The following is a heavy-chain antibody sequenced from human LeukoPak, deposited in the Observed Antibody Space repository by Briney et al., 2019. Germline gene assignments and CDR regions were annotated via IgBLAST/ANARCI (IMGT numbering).Heavy chain of an antibody. CDR2: ISVVGDT. CDR1: GFSVSKIY. D-gene: IGHD6-19*01. J-gene: IGHJ4*02. CDR3: ARVKTETSGWYQFDY. V-gene: IGHV3-53*05. Sequence: GGSLRLSCAASGFSVSKIYMSWVRQAAGKGLEWASLISVVGDTYYADSVKGRFTISRGNTENTLYLQMNSLRVEDTAVYYCARVKTETSGWYQFDYWGQGTLVTVSS.